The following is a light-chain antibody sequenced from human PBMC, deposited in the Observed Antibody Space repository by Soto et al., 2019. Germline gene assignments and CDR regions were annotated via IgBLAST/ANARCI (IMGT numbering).Light chain of an antibody. V-gene: IGKV3-20*01. CDR3: QQYGDSPFT. CDR2: VAS. Sequence: EIVLTQSPGTLSLSPGDRATLSCRTSQSVTGTYLAWYQHKPGQAPRLLIYVASTRAAGIPDRFSGSGSGTDFTLTISRLEPEDFAVYYCQQYGDSPFTFGGGTKVDIK. CDR1: QSVTGTY. J-gene: IGKJ4*01.